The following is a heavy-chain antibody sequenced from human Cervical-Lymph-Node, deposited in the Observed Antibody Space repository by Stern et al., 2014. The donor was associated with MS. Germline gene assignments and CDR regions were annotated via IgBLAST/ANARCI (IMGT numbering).Heavy chain of an antibody. CDR3: VRDDCGGDCYSDY. CDR2: INPNTAGT. J-gene: IGHJ4*02. CDR1: GFTFTDYY. V-gene: IGHV1-2*02. D-gene: IGHD2-21*02. Sequence: VQLEESGAEVKKPGASVKVSCKASGFTFTDYYMHWVRQAPGQGLEWVGWINPNTAGTNYAQKFQGRVTMTRDTSIRTAYMELSRLRSDDTAVYYCVRDDCGGDCYSDYWGQGTLVTVSS.